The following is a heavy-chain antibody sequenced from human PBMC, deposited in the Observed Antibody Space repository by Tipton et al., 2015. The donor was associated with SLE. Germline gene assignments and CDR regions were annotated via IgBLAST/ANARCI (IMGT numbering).Heavy chain of an antibody. J-gene: IGHJ6*03. CDR1: GFSFSSYA. CDR3: AKDRGYYYYYYYMDV. CDR2: ISGSGGST. Sequence: SLRLSCAASGFSFSSYAMSWVRQAPGKGLEWVSAISGSGGSTYYADSVKGRFTISRDNSKNTLYLQMNSLRAEDTAVYYCAKDRGYYYYYYYMDVWGKGTTVTVSS. V-gene: IGHV3-23*01.